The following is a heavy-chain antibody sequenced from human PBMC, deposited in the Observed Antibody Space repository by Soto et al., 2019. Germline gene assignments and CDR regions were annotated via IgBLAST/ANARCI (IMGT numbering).Heavy chain of an antibody. D-gene: IGHD1-26*01. V-gene: IGHV3-30*18. CDR2: ISYDGSNK. CDR1: GFTFSSYG. CDR3: AKDRGSYYVDY. J-gene: IGHJ4*02. Sequence: QVQLVESGGGVVQPGRSLRLSCAASGFTFSSYGMHWVRQAPGKGLEWVAVISYDGSNKYYADPVKGRFTISRDNSKNTLYLQMNSLRAEDTAVYYCAKDRGSYYVDYWGQGTLVTVSS.